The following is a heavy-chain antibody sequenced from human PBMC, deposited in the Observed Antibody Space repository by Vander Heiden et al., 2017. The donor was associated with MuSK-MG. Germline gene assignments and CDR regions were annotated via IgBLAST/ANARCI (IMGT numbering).Heavy chain of an antibody. CDR2: IYYSGIT. J-gene: IGHJ4*02. D-gene: IGHD3-22*01. V-gene: IGHV4-30-4*01. CDR3: APLDYYDSSGSGY. CDR1: GGSISSGDYY. Sequence: QVQLQESGPGLVKPSPTLSLTCTVSGGSISSGDYYWSWIRQPPGKGLEWIGNIYYSGITHYNPSLQGRVAISLDTSKNQFSLKLTSVTAADTAVYYCAPLDYYDSSGSGYWGRGTLVTVSS.